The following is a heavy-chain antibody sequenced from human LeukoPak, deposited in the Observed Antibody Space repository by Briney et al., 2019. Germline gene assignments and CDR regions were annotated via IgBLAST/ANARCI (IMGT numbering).Heavy chain of an antibody. V-gene: IGHV3-74*01. Sequence: GGSLRLSCAASGFTFSNHWIHWVRQVPGKGLVWVSRIDGGGSSTSYADSVKGRFSIFRDSAKNTLFLQMDSLRAEDTAVYYCARAGYSSGWYYFDYWGQGTLVTVSS. CDR1: GFTFSNHW. CDR3: ARAGYSSGWYYFDY. D-gene: IGHD6-19*01. CDR2: IDGGGSST. J-gene: IGHJ4*02.